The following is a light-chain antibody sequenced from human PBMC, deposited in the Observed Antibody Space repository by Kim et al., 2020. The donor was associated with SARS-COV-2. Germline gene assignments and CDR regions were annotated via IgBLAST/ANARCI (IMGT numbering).Light chain of an antibody. J-gene: IGKJ4*01. CDR2: GAS. V-gene: IGKV3-20*01. CDR1: QSVSANY. CDR3: QQYGSSSLT. Sequence: APGEIATISCRASQSVSANYLAWYQVKPGLAPRLLIYGASTRATGIPDRFSGSGSGTDFTLTISRLEPEDFALYYCQQYGSSSLTFGGGTKVDIK.